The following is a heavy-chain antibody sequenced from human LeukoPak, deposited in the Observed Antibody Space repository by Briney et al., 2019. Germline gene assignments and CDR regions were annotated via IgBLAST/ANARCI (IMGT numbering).Heavy chain of an antibody. Sequence: SETLSLTCTIFGGYMSGLYWNWIRQSPGKGLEWIGYITDSGSVKYNPSLKSRVTISVDSSKNQLSLKLSSVAAADAAVYYCARGDDSKSGFFDPWGQGTPVTPSS. D-gene: IGHD2-15*01. CDR1: GGYMSGLY. V-gene: IGHV4-59*01. CDR2: ITDSGSV. J-gene: IGHJ5*02. CDR3: ARGDDSKSGFFDP.